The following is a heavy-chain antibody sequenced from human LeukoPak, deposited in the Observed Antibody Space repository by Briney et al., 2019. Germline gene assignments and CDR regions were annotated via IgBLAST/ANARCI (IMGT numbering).Heavy chain of an antibody. J-gene: IGHJ3*02. CDR2: ISSTSSDI. D-gene: IGHD1-26*01. V-gene: IGHV3-21*01. CDR1: GFTFRSYS. Sequence: GGSLRLSCAASGFTFRSYSMNWVRQAPGKGLEWVSVISSTSSDIYYADSVKGRFTISRDNAKNSLFLQLSSLRAEDTAVYYCARREWGANNTPWPLDIWGQGTMVTVSS. CDR3: ARREWGANNTPWPLDI.